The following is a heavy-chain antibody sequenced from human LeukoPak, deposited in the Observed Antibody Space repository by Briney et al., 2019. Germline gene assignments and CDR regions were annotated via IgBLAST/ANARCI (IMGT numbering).Heavy chain of an antibody. CDR2: INDNGADT. Sequence: GGSLRLSCAASGFTFSSYAMSWVRQAPGKGLKWVSTINDNGADTYYADSVKGRFTISRDNSYNTVSLQMNSLRAEDTAVYYCAKDTAAALPVDYWGQGTLVTVSS. D-gene: IGHD6-13*01. V-gene: IGHV3-23*01. CDR3: AKDTAAALPVDY. J-gene: IGHJ4*02. CDR1: GFTFSSYA.